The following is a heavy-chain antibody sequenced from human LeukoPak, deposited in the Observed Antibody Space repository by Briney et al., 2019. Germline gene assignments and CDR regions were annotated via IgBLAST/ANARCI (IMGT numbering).Heavy chain of an antibody. J-gene: IGHJ4*02. Sequence: GGSLRLSCAASGFTFSDYTMSWVRQTPGKGLEWVSSISSRSSNIYYADSVKGRFTISRDNAKDSLALQMNSLRVEDTAVYYCARVLVFGEFLGHWGQGTLVTVSS. CDR3: ARVLVFGEFLGH. CDR1: GFTFSDYT. CDR2: ISSRSSNI. V-gene: IGHV3-21*01. D-gene: IGHD3-10*02.